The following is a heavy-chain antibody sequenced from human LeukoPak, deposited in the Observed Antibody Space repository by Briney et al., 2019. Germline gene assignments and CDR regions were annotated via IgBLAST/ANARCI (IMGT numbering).Heavy chain of an antibody. J-gene: IGHJ4*02. D-gene: IGHD4-17*01. CDR1: GGSISSSSYY. CDR3: AKDEGYGDYVVAPGS. Sequence: KPSETLSLTCTVSGGSISSSSYYWGWIRQPPGKGLEWIGSIYYSGSTYYNPSLKSRVTISVDTSKNQFSLKLSSVTAADTAVYYCAKDEGYGDYVVAPGSRGQGTLVTVSS. V-gene: IGHV4-39*02. CDR2: IYYSGST.